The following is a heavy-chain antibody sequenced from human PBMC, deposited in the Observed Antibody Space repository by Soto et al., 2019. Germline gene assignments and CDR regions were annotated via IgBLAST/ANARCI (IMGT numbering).Heavy chain of an antibody. CDR1: GFTFGTYW. J-gene: IGHJ4*02. CDR2: IKQDGSEK. CDR3: ARDHMVGATNFVY. Sequence: PGGSLRLSCTASGFTFGTYWMSWVRQAPGKGLEWVANIKQDGSEKYYVDSVKGRFTISRDNAKKSLYLQMNSLRVEDTAVYHCARDHMVGATNFVYCGQGPLVTVFS. V-gene: IGHV3-7*01. D-gene: IGHD1-26*01.